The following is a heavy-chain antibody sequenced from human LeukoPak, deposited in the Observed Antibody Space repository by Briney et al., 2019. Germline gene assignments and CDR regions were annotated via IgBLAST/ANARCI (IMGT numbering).Heavy chain of an antibody. J-gene: IGHJ6*02. V-gene: IGHV4-4*07. CDR1: GRPISSYY. CDR2: IYTSGST. D-gene: IGHD2-2*01. CDR3: ARAVVPAATGYYYYGMDV. Sequence: PSETLSLTRTVSGRPISSYYWSWIRQPAGKGLEWIRRIYTSGSTNCNPSLKSRVTMSVDTSKNQYTLKLSSVTAADTAVYYCARAVVPAATGYYYYGMDVWGQGTTVTVSS.